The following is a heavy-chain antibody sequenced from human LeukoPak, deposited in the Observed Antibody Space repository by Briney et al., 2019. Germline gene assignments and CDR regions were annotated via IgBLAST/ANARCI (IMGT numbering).Heavy chain of an antibody. J-gene: IGHJ4*02. CDR3: ATNLNYDREFDY. Sequence: GGSLRLSCAASGXTFSSYWMSWVRQAPGKGLEWVANIKQDGSEKYYVDSVKGRFTISRDNAKNSLYLQMNSLRAEDTAVYYCATNLNYDREFDYWGQGTLVTVSS. V-gene: IGHV3-7*02. CDR1: GXTFSSYW. CDR2: IKQDGSEK. D-gene: IGHD3-22*01.